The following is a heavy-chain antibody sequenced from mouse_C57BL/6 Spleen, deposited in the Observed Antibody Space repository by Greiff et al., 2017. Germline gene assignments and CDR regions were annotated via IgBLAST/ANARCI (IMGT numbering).Heavy chain of an antibody. D-gene: IGHD4-1*01. J-gene: IGHJ2*01. CDR1: GYTFTEYT. CDR3: ARHGNWDEVDY. CDR2: FYPGSGSI. Sequence: VLLVESGAELVNPGASVKLSCKASGYTFTEYTIHWVKQRSGQGLEWIGWFYPGSGSIKYNEKFTDKATFTADKSSSTVYMELSRVTSEDSAVYFCARHGNWDEVDYWGQGTTLTVSS. V-gene: IGHV1-62-2*01.